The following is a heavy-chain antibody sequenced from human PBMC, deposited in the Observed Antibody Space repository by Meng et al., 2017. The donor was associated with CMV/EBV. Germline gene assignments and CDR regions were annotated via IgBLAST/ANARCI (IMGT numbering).Heavy chain of an antibody. V-gene: IGHV1-69*05. CDR3: ARGREPAARLDYYGMDV. J-gene: IGHJ6*02. Sequence: SVTVSCQASRGTFSSYAISWVRQAPGQGLEWMGGIIPIFGTANYAQKFQGRVTITTDESTSTAYMELSSLRSEDTAVYYCARGREPAARLDYYGMDVWGQGTTVTVSS. CDR1: RGTFSSYA. D-gene: IGHD2-2*01. CDR2: IIPIFGTA.